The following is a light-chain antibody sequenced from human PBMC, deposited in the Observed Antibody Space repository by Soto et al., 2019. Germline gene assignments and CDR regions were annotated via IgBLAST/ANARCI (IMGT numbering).Light chain of an antibody. CDR2: DNS. Sequence: SYELTQPPSVSVAPGQTARLTCGGSDIGSKSVHWYQQKPGQAPILVLYDNSDRPSGIPERLSGSNSGNTATLTISWVEAGDEADYYCQVWDSSSDHVVFGGGTQLTVL. CDR1: DIGSKS. J-gene: IGLJ2*01. CDR3: QVWDSSSDHVV. V-gene: IGLV3-21*02.